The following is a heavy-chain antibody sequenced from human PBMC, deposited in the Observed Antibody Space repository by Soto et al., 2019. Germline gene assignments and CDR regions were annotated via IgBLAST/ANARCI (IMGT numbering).Heavy chain of an antibody. CDR2: IIPIFGTA. V-gene: IGHV1-69*13. D-gene: IGHD3-22*01. CDR3: ARYALRGYHTSFDY. Sequence: SVKVSCKASGGTFSSYAISWVRQAPGQGLEWMGGIIPIFGTANYAQKFQGRVTITADESTSTAYMELSSLRSEDTAVYYCARYALRGYHTSFDYWGQGTLVTVSS. J-gene: IGHJ4*02. CDR1: GGTFSSYA.